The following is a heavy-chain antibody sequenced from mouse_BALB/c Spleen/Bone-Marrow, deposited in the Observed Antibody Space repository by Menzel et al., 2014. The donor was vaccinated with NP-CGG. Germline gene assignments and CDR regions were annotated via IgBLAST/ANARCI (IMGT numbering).Heavy chain of an antibody. CDR3: ARSAMRGAMDY. J-gene: IGHJ4*01. CDR1: GYSITSDYA. V-gene: IGHV3-2*02. Sequence: QSGPGLVKPSQSLSLTCTVTGYSITSDYACNWIRQFPGNKLEWMGYITYSDNTNYNPSLKSRISITRDASKNQCFLQLNSVTTEDTATYYCARSAMRGAMDYWGQGTSVTVSS. D-gene: IGHD2-3*01. CDR2: ITYSDNT.